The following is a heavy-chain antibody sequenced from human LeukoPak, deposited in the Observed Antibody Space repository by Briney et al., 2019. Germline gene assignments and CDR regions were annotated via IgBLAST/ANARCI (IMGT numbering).Heavy chain of an antibody. J-gene: IGHJ4*02. V-gene: IGHV4-39*07. D-gene: IGHD2-15*01. CDR1: GGSISSSSYY. CDR2: ISYTGST. CDR3: ARVKGGADYFDY. Sequence: SETLSLTCSVSGGSISSSSYYWGWIRQPPGKGLEWIGSISYTGSTFYNPSLKSRVTISVDRSKNQFSLKLSSVTAADTAVYYCARVKGGADYFDYWGQGTLVTVSS.